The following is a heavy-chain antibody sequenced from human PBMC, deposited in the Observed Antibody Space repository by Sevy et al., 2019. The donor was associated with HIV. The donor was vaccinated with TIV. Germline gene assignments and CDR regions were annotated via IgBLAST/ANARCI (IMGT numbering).Heavy chain of an antibody. CDR1: GFTFSSYD. V-gene: IGHV3-48*03. D-gene: IGHD2-8*01. CDR2: ISSSGSSI. J-gene: IGHJ5*02. Sequence: GGSLRLSCTASGFTFSSYDMNWVRQAPGKGLEWFSKISSSGSSIYYADSVKGRFTISRDNAKNSLNLQMNSLGAEDTAVYYCTRNGGAFDNGFDPWGQGTLVTVSS. CDR3: TRNGGAFDNGFDP.